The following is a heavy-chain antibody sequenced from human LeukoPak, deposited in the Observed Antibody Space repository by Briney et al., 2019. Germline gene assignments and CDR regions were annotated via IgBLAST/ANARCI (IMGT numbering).Heavy chain of an antibody. Sequence: SETLSLTCTVSGGSISSYYWSWIRQPPGKGLEWIGYIYYSGSTNYNPSLKSRVTISVDTSKNQFSLKLSSVTAADTAVYYCARNRLPGDYWGQGTLVTVSS. CDR3: ARNRLPGDY. CDR2: IYYSGST. CDR1: GGSISSYY. J-gene: IGHJ4*02. V-gene: IGHV4-59*01. D-gene: IGHD7-27*01.